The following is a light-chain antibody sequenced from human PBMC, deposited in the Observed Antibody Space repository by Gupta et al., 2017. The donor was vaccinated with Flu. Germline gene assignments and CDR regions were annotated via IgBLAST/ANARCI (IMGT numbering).Light chain of an antibody. V-gene: IGKV3-20*01. CDR3: QHYVSSPWT. Sequence: ELVLTQSPGTLSLSPGETATLSCRASQSISSTYLAWYQQKPGQAPRLLIYGASSRATGIPDRFSGSGSGTDFTLTISRLEPEDFAVYYCQHYVSSPWTFGQGTKVEIK. CDR2: GAS. CDR1: QSISSTY. J-gene: IGKJ1*01.